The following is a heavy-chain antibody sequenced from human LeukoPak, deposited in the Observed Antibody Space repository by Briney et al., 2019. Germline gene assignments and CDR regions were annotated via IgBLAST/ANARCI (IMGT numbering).Heavy chain of an antibody. Sequence: RPGGSLRLSCAASGFTFSNAWMNWVRQAPGKGLEWVGRIKSKTEGGTTDYAAPVKGRFTISRDDSKNTLYLQMSSLKTEDTAVYYCSKGRSDFLTGYPYWGQGALVTVSS. J-gene: IGHJ4*02. D-gene: IGHD3-9*01. CDR2: IKSKTEGGTT. CDR1: GFTFSNAW. CDR3: SKGRSDFLTGYPY. V-gene: IGHV3-15*07.